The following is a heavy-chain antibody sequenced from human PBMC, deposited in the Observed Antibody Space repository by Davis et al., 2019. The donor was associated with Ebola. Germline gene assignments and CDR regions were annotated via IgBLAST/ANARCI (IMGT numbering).Heavy chain of an antibody. CDR2: ISSSSSYI. D-gene: IGHD1-26*01. V-gene: IGHV3-21*01. CDR3: TRSLWKWDLGWPRNYFDY. CDR1: GFTFSSYG. J-gene: IGHJ4*02. Sequence: GESLKISCAASGFTFSSYGMHWVRQAPGKGLEWVTSISSSSSYIYYADSVKGRFTISRDNSANTVYLQMGSLTTEDTAVYYCTRSLWKWDLGWPRNYFDYWGLGTQVIVSS.